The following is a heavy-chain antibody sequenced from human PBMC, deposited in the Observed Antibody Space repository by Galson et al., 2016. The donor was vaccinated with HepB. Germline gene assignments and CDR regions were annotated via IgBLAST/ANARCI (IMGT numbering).Heavy chain of an antibody. CDR3: ARLLGSYSSGLYGY. V-gene: IGHV1-46*01. J-gene: IGHJ4*02. Sequence: SVKVSCKASGYTFTSYHMHWVRQAPGQGLEWMGIINPSGGSTSYAQKFQGRVTMTRDTSTNTVYMQLSSLRSDDTAVYYCARLLGSYSSGLYGYWGQGTLVTVSS. CDR2: INPSGGST. CDR1: GYTFTSYH. D-gene: IGHD6-19*01.